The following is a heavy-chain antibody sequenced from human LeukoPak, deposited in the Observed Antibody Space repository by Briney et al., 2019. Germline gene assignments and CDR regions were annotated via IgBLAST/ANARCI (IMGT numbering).Heavy chain of an antibody. J-gene: IGHJ4*02. CDR1: GFTFSDYY. CDR2: ISSSGSTI. V-gene: IGHV3-11*04. CDR3: AREGNYGSGSYYRGYYFDY. Sequence: PGGSLRLSCAASGFTFSDYYMSWIRQAPGKGLEWVSYISSSGSTIYYADSVKGRFTISRDNAKNSLYLQMNSLRAEDTAVYYCAREGNYGSGSYYRGYYFDYWGQGTLVTVSS. D-gene: IGHD3-10*01.